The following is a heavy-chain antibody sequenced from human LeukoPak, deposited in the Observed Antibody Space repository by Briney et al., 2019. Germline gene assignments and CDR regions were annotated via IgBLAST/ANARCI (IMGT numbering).Heavy chain of an antibody. V-gene: IGHV3-30*03. CDR2: ISFDGTSK. CDR1: GFTFSSYA. Sequence: GGSLRLSCAASGFTFSSYAMHWVRQAPGRGLEWVAVISFDGTSKYYADSVKGRFTISRDNSKNTLYLQMNSLRAEDTAVYYCARDYNGSGEYWGQGTLVTVSS. CDR3: ARDYNGSGEY. J-gene: IGHJ4*02. D-gene: IGHD6-19*01.